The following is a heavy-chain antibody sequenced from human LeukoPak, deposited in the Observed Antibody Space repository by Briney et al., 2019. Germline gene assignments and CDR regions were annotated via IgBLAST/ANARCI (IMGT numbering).Heavy chain of an antibody. CDR2: ISYDGNNK. CDR1: GFTLSSNA. D-gene: IGHD4-17*01. Sequence: GRSLRLSCAASGFTLSSNAMHWVRQAPGKGLEWVALISYDGNNKYYADSVKGRFTISRDNSKNTLYLQMNSLRAEDTAVYYCASDSLYGDYFDYWGQGTLVTVSS. V-gene: IGHV3-30*14. J-gene: IGHJ4*02. CDR3: ASDSLYGDYFDY.